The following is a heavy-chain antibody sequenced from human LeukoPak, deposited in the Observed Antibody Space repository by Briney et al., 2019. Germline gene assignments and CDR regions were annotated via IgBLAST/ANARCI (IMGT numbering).Heavy chain of an antibody. D-gene: IGHD3-22*01. CDR1: GFTFSRYA. V-gene: IGHV3-23*01. J-gene: IGHJ6*03. CDR3: AKDYRDSSGAYYYMDV. CDR2: ISDSGGST. Sequence: PGESPRLSCAASGFTFSRYAMSWVRQAPGKGLEGVSAISDSGGSTNYADSVKGRFTISRDNSKNTLYLQMNSLRAEDTAIYYCAKDYRDSSGAYYYMDVWGKGTTVTVSS.